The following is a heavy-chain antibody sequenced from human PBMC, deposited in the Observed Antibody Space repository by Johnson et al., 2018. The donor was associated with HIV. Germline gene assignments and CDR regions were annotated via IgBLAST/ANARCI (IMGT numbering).Heavy chain of an antibody. D-gene: IGHD6-13*01. CDR2: IKQDGSEK. CDR3: ARHWAVAGRDAFDI. J-gene: IGHJ3*02. V-gene: IGHV3-7*05. CDR1: GFTFSSYW. Sequence: VQLVESGGGLVHPGGSLRLSCATSGFTFSSYWMSWVRQAPGKGLAWVANIKQDGSEKYYVDSVKGRFTISRDSAKNSLYLQMNSLRAEDTAVYYCARHWAVAGRDAFDIWGQGTMVSVSS.